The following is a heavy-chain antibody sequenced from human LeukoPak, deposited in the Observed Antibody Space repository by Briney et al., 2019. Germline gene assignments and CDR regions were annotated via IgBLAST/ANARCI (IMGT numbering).Heavy chain of an antibody. D-gene: IGHD2-2*01. Sequence: KPSETLSLTCAVCGGSFSGYYWSWIRQPPGKGLEWIGEINHSGSTNYNPSLKSRVTISVDTSKNQFSLKLSSVTAADTAVYYCARWAYCSSTSCYGRYYYYYMDVWGKGTTVTVSS. V-gene: IGHV4-34*01. CDR3: ARWAYCSSTSCYGRYYYYYMDV. CDR1: GGSFSGYY. J-gene: IGHJ6*03. CDR2: INHSGST.